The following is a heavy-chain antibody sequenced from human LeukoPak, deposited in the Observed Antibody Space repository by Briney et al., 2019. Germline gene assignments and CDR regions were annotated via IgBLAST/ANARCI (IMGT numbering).Heavy chain of an antibody. D-gene: IGHD2-2*01. CDR1: GYTFTSYA. CDR3: ARDRDCSSTSCHYNWFDP. V-gene: IGHV1-3*01. CDR2: INAGNGNT. Sequence: ASVKVSCKASGYTFTSYAMHWVRQAPGQGLEWMGWINAGNGNTKYSQKFQGRVTITRDTSASTAYMELSSLRSEDTAVYYCARDRDCSSTSCHYNWFDPWGQGTLVTVSS. J-gene: IGHJ5*02.